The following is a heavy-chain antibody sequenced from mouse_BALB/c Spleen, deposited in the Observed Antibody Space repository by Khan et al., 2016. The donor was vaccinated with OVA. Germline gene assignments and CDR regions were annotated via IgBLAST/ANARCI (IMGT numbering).Heavy chain of an antibody. Sequence: QIQLVQSGPELKKPGETVKISCKASGYTFTDYSMHWVKQAPGKGLKWMGWINTETGEPTYADDFKGRFAFSLETSASTAFLQINILKNEDTATYFCARRDYGYNWFAYWGQGTLATVSA. CDR1: GYTFTDYS. V-gene: IGHV9-2-1*01. CDR2: INTETGEP. D-gene: IGHD2-2*01. CDR3: ARRDYGYNWFAY. J-gene: IGHJ3*01.